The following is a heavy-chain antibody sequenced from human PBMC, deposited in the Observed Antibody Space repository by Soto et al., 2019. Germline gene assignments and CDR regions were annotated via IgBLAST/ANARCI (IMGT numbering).Heavy chain of an antibody. J-gene: IGHJ5*02. CDR1: GFAFTVYY. Sequence: ASVKGSCKGAGFAFTVYYRHWLRQAPGQGLEWMGWINAHSGGTEYAQKFQGRVTLTRDTSIATAYLTLTSLTSDDTALYYCAKDLTRQLAYWLDPWGQGTQVTVSS. CDR2: INAHSGGT. CDR3: AKDLTRQLAYWLDP. V-gene: IGHV1-2*02. D-gene: IGHD6-6*01.